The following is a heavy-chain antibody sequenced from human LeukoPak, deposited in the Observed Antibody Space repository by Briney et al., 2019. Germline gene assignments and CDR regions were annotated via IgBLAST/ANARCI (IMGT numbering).Heavy chain of an antibody. J-gene: IGHJ6*02. CDR3: AGSPDKYYYGMDV. V-gene: IGHV4-28*05. CDR2: IYYSGSI. CDR1: GYSISSSNW. Sequence: SETLSLTCAVSGYSISSSNWWGWIRQPPGKGLEWIGYIYYSGSIYYNPSLKSRVTMSVDTSKNQFSLKLSSVTAADTAVYYCAGSPDKYYYGMDVWGQGTTVTVSS. D-gene: IGHD1-14*01.